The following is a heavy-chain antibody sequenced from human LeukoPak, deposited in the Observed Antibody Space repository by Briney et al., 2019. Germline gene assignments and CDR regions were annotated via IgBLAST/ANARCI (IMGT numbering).Heavy chain of an antibody. J-gene: IGHJ4*02. Sequence: GGSLRLSCAASGFTFSSYGMHWVRQAPGKGLEWVSVISFAGSSTYYADSVKGRFTISRDNSKNTLYLQMNSLRADDTTVYYCAKPSFPSSGWYYFDYWGQGTPVTVSS. CDR1: GFTFSSYG. D-gene: IGHD6-19*01. CDR3: AKPSFPSSGWYYFDY. CDR2: ISFAGSST. V-gene: IGHV3-30*18.